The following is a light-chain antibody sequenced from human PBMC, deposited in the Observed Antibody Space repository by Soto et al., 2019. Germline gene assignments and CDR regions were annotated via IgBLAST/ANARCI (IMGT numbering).Light chain of an antibody. V-gene: IGLV2-14*01. Sequence: QSALTQPASVSGSPGQSITISCTGTSSDVGGYNYVSWYQQHPGKAPKLIVSEVSHRPSGVSNRFSGSKSGNTASLTISGLQSEDEADYDCISYSSDDVRYVFGPGTKLTVL. CDR1: SSDVGGYNY. J-gene: IGLJ1*01. CDR2: EVS. CDR3: ISYSSDDVRYV.